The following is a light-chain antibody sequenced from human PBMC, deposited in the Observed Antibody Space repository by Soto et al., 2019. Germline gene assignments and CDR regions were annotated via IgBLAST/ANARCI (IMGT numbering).Light chain of an antibody. Sequence: QSAPAQPASVSGSPGQSITISCTGSTSDIGSAKYVSWYPQHPGKAPKVMIYEVNNRPSGVSNRFSASKSGNTASLTIAGLQAEDEADYYCSSHISRRTDYVFGPGTKDTVL. V-gene: IGLV2-14*01. CDR2: EVN. CDR1: TSDIGSAKY. J-gene: IGLJ1*01. CDR3: SSHISRRTDYV.